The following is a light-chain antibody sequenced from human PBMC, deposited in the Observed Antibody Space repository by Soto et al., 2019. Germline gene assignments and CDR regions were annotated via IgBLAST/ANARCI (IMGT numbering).Light chain of an antibody. J-gene: IGKJ3*01. Sequence: DIVMTQSPDSLAVSLGERATINCKSSRSILSGSNNSVAWYQQKPGQPPRLLIYWASTRESGVPDRFSGSGSGTDFTLTISSLQAEDVAVYYCQQYYSSPFAFGPGTKVDI. CDR2: WAS. CDR1: RSILSGSNNS. V-gene: IGKV4-1*01. CDR3: QQYYSSPFA.